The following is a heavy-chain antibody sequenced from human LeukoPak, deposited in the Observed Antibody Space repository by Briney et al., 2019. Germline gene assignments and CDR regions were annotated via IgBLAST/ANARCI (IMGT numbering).Heavy chain of an antibody. CDR1: GGTFSSYA. J-gene: IGHJ4*02. V-gene: IGHV1-69*01. D-gene: IGHD3-22*01. Sequence: ASVKVSCKASGGTFSSYAIGWVRQAPGQGLEWMGGIIPIFGTANYAQKFQGRVTITADESTSTAYMELSSLRSEDTAVYYCARDGYPYYYDSSGFDYWGQGTLVTVSS. CDR2: IIPIFGTA. CDR3: ARDGYPYYYDSSGFDY.